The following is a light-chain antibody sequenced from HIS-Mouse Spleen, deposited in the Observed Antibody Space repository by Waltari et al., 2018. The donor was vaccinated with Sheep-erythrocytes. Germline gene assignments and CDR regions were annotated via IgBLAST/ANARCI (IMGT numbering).Light chain of an antibody. CDR2: SNN. J-gene: IGLJ2*01. CDR1: RPNLGSNT. Sequence: QSVLTQPPSASGTPGQRVTIPCSGRRPNLGSNTVNRYQQLPGTAPKPLIYSNNQRPSGVPDRFSGSKSGTSASLAISGLQSEDEADYYCAAWDDSLNGVVFGGGTKLTVL. V-gene: IGLV1-44*01. CDR3: AAWDDSLNGVV.